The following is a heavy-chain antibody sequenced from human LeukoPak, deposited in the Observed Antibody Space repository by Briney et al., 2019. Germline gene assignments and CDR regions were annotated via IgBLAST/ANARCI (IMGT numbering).Heavy chain of an antibody. CDR1: GYTLTSYW. V-gene: IGHV5-51*01. D-gene: IGHD3-10*01. CDR2: IYAGDSDT. J-gene: IGHJ3*02. CDR3: ARRGRGDAFDI. Sequence: GESLKISCKGSGYTLTSYWIGWVRQMPGEGLEWMGIIYAGDSDTRYSPSFQGQVTISADKSISTAYLQWSSLKASDTAMYYCARRGRGDAFDIWGQGTMVTVSS.